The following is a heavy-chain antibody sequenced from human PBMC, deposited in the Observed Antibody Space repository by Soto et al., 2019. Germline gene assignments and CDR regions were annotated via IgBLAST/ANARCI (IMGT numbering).Heavy chain of an antibody. V-gene: IGHV3-13*04. CDR3: ARASYYYDSSGYYSMVVYYFDY. J-gene: IGHJ4*02. D-gene: IGHD3-22*01. Sequence: GGSLRLSCAASGFTFSSYDMHWVRQATGKGLEWVSAIGTAGDTYYPGSVKGRFTISRENAKNSLYLQMNSLRAGDTAVYYCARASYYYDSSGYYSMVVYYFDYWGQGTLVTVSS. CDR1: GFTFSSYD. CDR2: IGTAGDT.